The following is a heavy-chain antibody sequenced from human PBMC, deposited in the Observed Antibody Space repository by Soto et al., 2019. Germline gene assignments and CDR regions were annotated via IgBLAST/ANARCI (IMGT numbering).Heavy chain of an antibody. CDR2: IIPIFGTA. CDR3: AIVYGDYEYYFDY. D-gene: IGHD4-17*01. Sequence: SVKVSCKASGVTFSSYAISWVRQAPGQGLEWMGGIIPIFGTANYAQKFQGRVTITADESTSTAYMELSSLRSEDTAVYYCAIVYGDYEYYFDYWGQGTLVTVSS. CDR1: GVTFSSYA. V-gene: IGHV1-69*13. J-gene: IGHJ4*02.